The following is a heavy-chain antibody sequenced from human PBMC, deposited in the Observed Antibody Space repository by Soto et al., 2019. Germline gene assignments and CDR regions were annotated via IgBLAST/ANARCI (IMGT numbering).Heavy chain of an antibody. D-gene: IGHD3-22*01. J-gene: IGHJ4*02. CDR3: ARDGGSGSYQQPIYDY. V-gene: IGHV4-61*01. Sequence: SEALSLPCTVSGGSLSRGSYYWSWIRQPPGKGLEWIGYIYYSGSTNYNPSLKSRVTISVDTSKNQFSLKLSSVTAADTAVYYCARDGGSGSYQQPIYDYWGQGTLVTVS. CDR1: GGSLSRGSYY. CDR2: IYYSGST.